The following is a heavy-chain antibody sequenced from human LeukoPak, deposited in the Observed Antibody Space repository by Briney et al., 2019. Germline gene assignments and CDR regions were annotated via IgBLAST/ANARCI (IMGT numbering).Heavy chain of an antibody. J-gene: IGHJ4*02. CDR3: ARSHRSVVAAYNLDY. D-gene: IGHD2-15*01. Sequence: SQTLSLTCALSGDSVPSNSAAWNWIRQSPSRGLEWLGRTYYRSKWYNDYAVSVKSRITINPDTSKNQFSLQLNSVTPEDTAVYYCARSHRSVVAAYNLDYWGQGTLVTVSS. V-gene: IGHV6-1*01. CDR2: TYYRSKWYN. CDR1: GDSVPSNSAA.